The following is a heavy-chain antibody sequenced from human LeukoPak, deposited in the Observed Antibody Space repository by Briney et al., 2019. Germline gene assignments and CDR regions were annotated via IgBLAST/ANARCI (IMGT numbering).Heavy chain of an antibody. V-gene: IGHV5-51*01. D-gene: IGHD3-10*01. CDR2: IYPGDSDT. CDR1: GYTFSTYW. Sequence: GESLKISCKGSGYTFSTYWIGWVRQVPGKGLEWMRIIYPGDSDTRDSPSFQGHVTMSADKSTAYLQWSSLKASDTGMYYCARHHDKGVQRAFDIWGQGTMVIVSS. CDR3: ARHHDKGVQRAFDI. J-gene: IGHJ3*02.